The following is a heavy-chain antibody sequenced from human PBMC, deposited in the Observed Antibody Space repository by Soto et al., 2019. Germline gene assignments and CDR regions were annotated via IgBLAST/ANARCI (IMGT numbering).Heavy chain of an antibody. D-gene: IGHD1-26*01. V-gene: IGHV3-30*18. CDR2: ISYDGSNK. CDR3: AKERWGPFDY. Sequence: GGSLRLSCAASGFTFSSYGMHWVRQAPGKGLEWVAVISYDGSNKYYADSVKGRFTISRDNSKNTLYLQMNSLRAEDTAVYYCAKERWGPFDYWGQGTLVTVSS. J-gene: IGHJ4*02. CDR1: GFTFSSYG.